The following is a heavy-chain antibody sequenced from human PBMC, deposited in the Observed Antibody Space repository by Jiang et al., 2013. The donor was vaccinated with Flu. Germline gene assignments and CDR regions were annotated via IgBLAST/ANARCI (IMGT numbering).Heavy chain of an antibody. CDR2: IYISHNT. CDR3: ARGPTYWYFDL. D-gene: IGHD2-21*01. CDR1: GGAISRGSFY. V-gene: IGHV4-61*02. J-gene: IGHJ2*01. Sequence: GSGLVKPSQTLSLTCNVSGGAISRGSFYYNWIRQPAGKGLEWIGRIYISHNTNYNPSFESRVSISLDTSKNQLSLRLTSVTAADTAIYYCARGPTYWYFDLWGRGTLVTVSS.